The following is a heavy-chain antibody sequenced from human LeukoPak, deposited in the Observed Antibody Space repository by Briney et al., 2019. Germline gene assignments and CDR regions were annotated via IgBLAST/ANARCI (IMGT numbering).Heavy chain of an antibody. V-gene: IGHV3-48*03. CDR1: GFTFDDYA. Sequence: PGGSLRLSCKASGFTFDDYAMHWVRQSPGKGLEWISYISSSGSTIYYADSVKGRFTISRGNAKNSLYLQMNSLRAEDTAVYYCARDYGGSSPFDFWGQGTLVTVSS. CDR2: ISSSGSTI. J-gene: IGHJ4*02. CDR3: ARDYGGSSPFDF. D-gene: IGHD4-23*01.